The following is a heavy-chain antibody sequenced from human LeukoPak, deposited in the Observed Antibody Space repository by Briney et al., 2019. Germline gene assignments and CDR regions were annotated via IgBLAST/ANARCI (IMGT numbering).Heavy chain of an antibody. CDR2: INPSSGGT. V-gene: IGHV1-2*02. Sequence: GASVKVSCKASGYTFTGYYMHWVRQAPGQGLEWMGWINPSSGGTNYAQKFQGRVTMTRDTSISTAYMELSRLRSDDTAVYYCASTIFGAPDYFDYWGQGTLVTVSS. CDR1: GYTFTGYY. CDR3: ASTIFGAPDYFDY. J-gene: IGHJ4*02. D-gene: IGHD3-3*01.